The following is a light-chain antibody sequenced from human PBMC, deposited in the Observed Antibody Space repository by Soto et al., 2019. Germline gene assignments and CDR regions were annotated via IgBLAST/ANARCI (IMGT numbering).Light chain of an antibody. CDR2: GAS. V-gene: IGKV3-20*01. J-gene: IGKJ1*01. CDR1: QSVNSNF. CDR3: QQYGSSPAK. Sequence: EIVLTQSPATLSMSPGERASLFCRASQSVNSNFLAWYQQRPGQAPSLLVFGASSRATGIPERFSGSGSGTDFALTISRLEPEDFAVYYCQQYGSSPAKFGQGTKVEIK.